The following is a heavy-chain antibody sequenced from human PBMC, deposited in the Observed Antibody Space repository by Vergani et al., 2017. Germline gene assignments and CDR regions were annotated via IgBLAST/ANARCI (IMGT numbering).Heavy chain of an antibody. CDR1: GYTFTGYY. CDR3: ARDPPPLIVVVTARLDAFDI. D-gene: IGHD2-21*02. J-gene: IGHJ3*02. CDR2: IVPILGIA. Sequence: QVQLVQSGAEVKKPGASVKVSCKASGYTFTGYYMHWVRQAPGQGLEWMGRIVPILGIANYEQKFQGGVTITSDKSTSTAYMELSSLRSEDTAVYYCARDPPPLIVVVTARLDAFDIWGQGTMVTVSS. V-gene: IGHV1-69*09.